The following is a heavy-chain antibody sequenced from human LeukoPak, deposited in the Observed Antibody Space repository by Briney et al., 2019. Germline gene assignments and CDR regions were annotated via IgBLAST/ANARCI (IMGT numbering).Heavy chain of an antibody. Sequence: PGGSLRLSCAASVFTFSSYNMNWVRQAPGKGLDGVASISTSSSYIYYADSVNGRSIIPLDNDRNSLFLQMNSLRAEYTVVYYCARGKVAVAATDDAFEIWGQGTIVTVSS. CDR1: VFTFSSYN. D-gene: IGHD6-19*01. CDR3: ARGKVAVAATDDAFEI. CDR2: ISTSSSYI. V-gene: IGHV3-21*01. J-gene: IGHJ3*02.